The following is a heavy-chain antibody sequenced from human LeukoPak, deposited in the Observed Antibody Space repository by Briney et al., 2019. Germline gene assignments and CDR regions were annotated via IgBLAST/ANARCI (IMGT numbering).Heavy chain of an antibody. J-gene: IGHJ6*02. CDR1: GFTFSDYY. CDR2: ISSSSSYI. D-gene: IGHD3-3*01. V-gene: IGHV3-11*06. CDR3: ARSEGLRFLEEAGMDV. Sequence: PGGSLRLSCAASGFTFSDYYMSWIRQAPGKGLEWVSSISSSSSYIYYADSVKGRFTISRDNAKNSLYLQMNSLRAGDTAVYYCARSEGLRFLEEAGMDVWGQGTTVTVSS.